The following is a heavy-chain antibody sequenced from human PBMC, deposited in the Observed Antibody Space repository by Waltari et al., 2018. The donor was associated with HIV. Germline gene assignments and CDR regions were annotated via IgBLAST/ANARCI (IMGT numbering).Heavy chain of an antibody. V-gene: IGHV3-49*04. CDR3: TRDMEGTREMATILGHYGNDY. CDR2: MRSKAYGGTT. Sequence: EVQLVESGGGLIQPGLSLRLSCTASGFNFGDYAMSWVGQAPGKGLGWVGFMRSKAYGGTTEYAASVKGRFTISRDDSKSIAYLQMNSLKTEETAVYYCTRDMEGTREMATILGHYGNDYWGQGTLVTVSS. CDR1: GFNFGDYA. J-gene: IGHJ4*02. D-gene: IGHD5-12*01.